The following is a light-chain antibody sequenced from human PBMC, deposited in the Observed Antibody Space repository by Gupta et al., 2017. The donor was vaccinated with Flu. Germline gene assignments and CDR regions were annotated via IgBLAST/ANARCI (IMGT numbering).Light chain of an antibody. Sequence: PVASVESASISCRSTQSLVHSNGYNYVDWYLFQPGQSPQLLYYLGSNRASVVPDMFSGRGSGTDFTLNISRVEAEYVGVYCCMQARQRRTFGQGTQVEIK. CDR1: QSLVHSNGYNY. V-gene: IGKV2-28*01. CDR2: LGS. CDR3: MQARQRRT. J-gene: IGKJ5*01.